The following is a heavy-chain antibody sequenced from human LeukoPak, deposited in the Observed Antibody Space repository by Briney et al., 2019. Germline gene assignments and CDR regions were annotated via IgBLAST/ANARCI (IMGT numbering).Heavy chain of an antibody. J-gene: IGHJ5*02. Sequence: GASVKVSCKASGYTFTSYAINWVRQAPGQGLEYMGWINTNTGNPTYAQGFTGRFVFSLDTSVSTAFLQISSLKAEDTAVYYCARERSLNWFDPWVQGTLVTVS. CDR3: ARERSLNWFDP. D-gene: IGHD4-17*01. CDR1: GYTFTSYA. CDR2: INTNTGNP. V-gene: IGHV7-4-1*02.